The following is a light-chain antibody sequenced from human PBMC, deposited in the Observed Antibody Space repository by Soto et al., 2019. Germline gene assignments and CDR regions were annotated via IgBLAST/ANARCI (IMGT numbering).Light chain of an antibody. CDR2: GPS. CDR3: QKYGSSPWT. CDR1: QSVSD. V-gene: IGKV3-20*01. J-gene: IGKJ1*01. Sequence: EIVLTQSPGTLSLSPGERATLSCRASQSVSDLAWYQQKPGQAPRLLIYGPSTRATGIPDRVSGSGSGTDFTLTISGLEPEDFAVYYCQKYGSSPWTFGQGTKVDIK.